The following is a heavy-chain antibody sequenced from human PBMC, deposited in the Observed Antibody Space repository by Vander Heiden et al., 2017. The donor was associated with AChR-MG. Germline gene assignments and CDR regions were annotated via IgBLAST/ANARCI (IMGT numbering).Heavy chain of an antibody. V-gene: IGHV4-34*01. Sequence: QVQLQHWGAGLLKPSETLSLTCAVSGRSFSGYYWSWIRQPPGKGLEWIGEINHSGSTNYNPSLKSRVTISVDTSKNQFSLKLSSVTAADTAVYYCATHYYDSSGVNFDYWGQGTLVTVSS. J-gene: IGHJ4*02. CDR1: GRSFSGYY. CDR3: ATHYYDSSGVNFDY. D-gene: IGHD3-22*01. CDR2: INHSGST.